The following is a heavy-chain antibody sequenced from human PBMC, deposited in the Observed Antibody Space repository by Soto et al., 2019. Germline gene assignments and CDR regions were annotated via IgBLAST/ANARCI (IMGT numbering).Heavy chain of an antibody. CDR3: AREGGSLNWFDP. J-gene: IGHJ5*02. Sequence: GGSLRLSCAASGFTFSSYAMHLVRQAPGKGLEWVAVISYDGSNKYYADSVKGRFTISRDNSKNTLYLQMNSLRAEDTAVCYCAREGGSLNWFDPWGQGTLVTVSS. V-gene: IGHV3-30-3*01. CDR2: ISYDGSNK. D-gene: IGHD1-26*01. CDR1: GFTFSSYA.